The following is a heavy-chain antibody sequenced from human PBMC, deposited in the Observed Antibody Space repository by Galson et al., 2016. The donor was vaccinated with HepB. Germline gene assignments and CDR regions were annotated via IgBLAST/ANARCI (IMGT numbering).Heavy chain of an antibody. J-gene: IGHJ4*02. CDR3: VRGVYGDHGWFDY. D-gene: IGHD4-17*01. CDR2: IYSGGTT. V-gene: IGHV3-66*02. Sequence: SLRLSCAASGFTVSNNYMTWVRQAPGRGLEYVSVIYSGGTTYYADSVKGRFTISIDNSQNSLFLQMNTLRAEDTAVYFCVRGVYGDHGWFDYWGQGTLVTVSS. CDR1: GFTVSNNY.